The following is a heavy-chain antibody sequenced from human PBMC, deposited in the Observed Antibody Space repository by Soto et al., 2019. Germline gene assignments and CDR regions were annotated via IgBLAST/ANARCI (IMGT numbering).Heavy chain of an antibody. J-gene: IGHJ6*02. CDR2: IRGFSPYT. Sequence: LRLSSISSGFTFRTYTMNWVRQAPGKGLEWVSGIRGFSPYTFYAGSVRGRFTISRDNAKNSLFLQMDSLRAEDTAVYYCARDRGYDAHDYYYNAMDVWGQGTTVTVSS. CDR3: ARDRGYDAHDYYYNAMDV. D-gene: IGHD3-10*01. CDR1: GFTFRTYT. V-gene: IGHV3-21*01.